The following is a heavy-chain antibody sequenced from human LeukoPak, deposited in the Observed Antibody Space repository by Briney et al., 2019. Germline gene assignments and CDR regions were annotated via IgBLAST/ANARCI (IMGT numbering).Heavy chain of an antibody. CDR2: IYYSGST. CDR1: GGSISSYY. Sequence: SETLSLTCTVSGGSISSYYWSWIRQPPGKGLEWIGYIYYSGSTNYNPSLKSRVTISVDTSKNQFSLKLSSVTAADTAVYYCARSDPPDYYGMDVWAKGPRSPSPQ. J-gene: IGHJ6*04. V-gene: IGHV4-59*01. CDR3: ARSDPPDYYGMDV.